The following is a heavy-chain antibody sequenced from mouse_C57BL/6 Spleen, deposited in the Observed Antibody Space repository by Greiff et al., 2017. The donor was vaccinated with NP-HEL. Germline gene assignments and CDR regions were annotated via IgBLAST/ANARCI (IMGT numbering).Heavy chain of an antibody. CDR3: ARALYYYGSSYGDFDY. J-gene: IGHJ2*01. D-gene: IGHD1-1*01. V-gene: IGHV5-17*01. Sequence: EVMLVESGGGLVKPGGSLKLSCAASGFTFSDYGMHWVRQAPEKGLEWVAYISSGSSTIYYADTVKGRFTISRDNAKNTLFLQMTSLRSEDTAMYYCARALYYYGSSYGDFDYWGQGTTLTVSS. CDR2: ISSGSSTI. CDR1: GFTFSDYG.